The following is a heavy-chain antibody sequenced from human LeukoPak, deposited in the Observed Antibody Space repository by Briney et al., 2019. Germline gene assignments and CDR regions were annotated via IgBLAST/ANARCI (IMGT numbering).Heavy chain of an antibody. V-gene: IGHV1-2*02. Sequence: GASVKVSCKASGYTFTDYYMHWVRQAPGQGLECMGWINPNSGGTHFAQKLQGRVTMTRDASISTAYMELTRLRSDDTAVYYCARAQGGTVASLAYYFDYWGQGTLVTVSS. CDR3: ARAQGGTVASLAYYFDY. J-gene: IGHJ4*02. CDR1: GYTFTDYY. D-gene: IGHD4-23*01. CDR2: INPNSGGT.